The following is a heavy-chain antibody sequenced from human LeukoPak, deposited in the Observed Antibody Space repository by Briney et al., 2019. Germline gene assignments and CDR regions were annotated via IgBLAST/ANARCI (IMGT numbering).Heavy chain of an antibody. D-gene: IGHD3-16*02. CDR1: GFTFSNYA. CDR3: ARGPYRY. V-gene: IGHV3-23*01. J-gene: IGHJ4*02. Sequence: PGGSLRLSCAASGFTFSNYAMSWVRQAPGKGLEWVSLMIGSGGSTYYADSVKGRFTISRDNSKNTLYLQMNSLRAEDTAVYYCARGPYRYWGQGTLVTVSS. CDR2: MIGSGGST.